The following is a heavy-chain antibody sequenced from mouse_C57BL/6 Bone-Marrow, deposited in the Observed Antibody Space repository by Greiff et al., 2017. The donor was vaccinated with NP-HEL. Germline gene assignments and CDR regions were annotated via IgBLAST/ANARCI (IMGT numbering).Heavy chain of an antibody. CDR2: IYPGNSDT. V-gene: IGHV1-5*01. Sequence: EVQLQQSGTVLARPGASVKMSCKTSGYTFTSYWMHWVKQRPGQGLEWIGAIYPGNSDTSYNQKFKGKAKLTAVTSASTAYMELSSLTNEDSAVYYCTSPPHYYDSSYDAMDYWGQGTSVTVSS. D-gene: IGHD1-1*01. CDR3: TSPPHYYDSSYDAMDY. J-gene: IGHJ4*01. CDR1: GYTFTSYW.